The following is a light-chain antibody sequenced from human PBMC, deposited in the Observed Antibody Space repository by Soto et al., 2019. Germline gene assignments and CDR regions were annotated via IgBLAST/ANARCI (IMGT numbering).Light chain of an antibody. Sequence: DIQLTHSPSSLSGSVGDIVNITCRASQTISSWLAWYQQKPGKAPDLLIYTASTLKSGVPSRFSGSGSGTEITLTIRTVQPDDLATYYCQHDSSYPQAFGQGTKVDIK. V-gene: IGKV1-5*03. J-gene: IGKJ1*01. CDR1: QTISSW. CDR2: TAS. CDR3: QHDSSYPQA.